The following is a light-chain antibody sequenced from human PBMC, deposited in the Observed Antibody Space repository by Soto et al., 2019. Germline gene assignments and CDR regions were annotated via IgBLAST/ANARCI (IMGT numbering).Light chain of an antibody. CDR3: SSFAGNDNLI. CDR1: SSDVGAYDY. V-gene: IGLV2-8*01. Sequence: QSVLIQPPSASGSPGQSVTFSCTGTSSDVGAYDYVSWYQRHPGKAPQLIIYGVTKRPSGVPDRFSGSKSGNTASLTVSGLQAEDEAEYYCSSFAGNDNLIFGGATKLTVL. J-gene: IGLJ2*01. CDR2: GVT.